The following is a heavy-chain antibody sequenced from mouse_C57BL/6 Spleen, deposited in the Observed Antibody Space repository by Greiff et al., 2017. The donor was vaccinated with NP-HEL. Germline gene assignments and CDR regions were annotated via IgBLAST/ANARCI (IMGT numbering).Heavy chain of an antibody. J-gene: IGHJ3*01. Sequence: VQLQQPGAELVKPGASVKMSCKASGYTFTSYWITWVKQRPGQGLEWIGDIYPGSGSTNYNEKFKSKATLTVDTSSSTAYMQLSSLTSEDSAVYYCAREDDGYYLAWFAYWGQGTLVTVSA. CDR1: GYTFTSYW. CDR2: IYPGSGST. D-gene: IGHD2-3*01. CDR3: AREDDGYYLAWFAY. V-gene: IGHV1-55*01.